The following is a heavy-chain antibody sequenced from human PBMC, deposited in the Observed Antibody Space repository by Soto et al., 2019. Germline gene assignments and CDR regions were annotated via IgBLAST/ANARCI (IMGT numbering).Heavy chain of an antibody. J-gene: IGHJ4*02. CDR1: GFTFSSYW. D-gene: IGHD5-12*01. CDR3: ARDIEMATIQDDY. CDR2: IKQDGSEK. V-gene: IGHV3-7*01. Sequence: GGSLRLSCAASGFTFSSYWTSWVRQAPGKGLEWVANIKQDGSEKYYVDSVKGRFTISRDNAKNSLYLQMNSLRAEDTAVYYCARDIEMATIQDDYWGQGTLVTVSS.